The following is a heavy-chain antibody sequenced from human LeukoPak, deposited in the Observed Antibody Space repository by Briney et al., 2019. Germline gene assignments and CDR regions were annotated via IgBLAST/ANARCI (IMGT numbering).Heavy chain of an antibody. CDR3: AKGGSRFTMVQVDY. CDR2: ISGSGTST. V-gene: IGHV3-23*01. CDR1: GFTFSSYA. Sequence: PGGSLRLSCAASGFTFSSYAMSWVRQAPGKGLEWVSGISGSGTSTYYAASVKGRFTISRDNSKNTLSPQMNSLRAEDTAVYYCAKGGSRFTMVQVDYWGQGTLVTVSS. J-gene: IGHJ4*02. D-gene: IGHD3-10*01.